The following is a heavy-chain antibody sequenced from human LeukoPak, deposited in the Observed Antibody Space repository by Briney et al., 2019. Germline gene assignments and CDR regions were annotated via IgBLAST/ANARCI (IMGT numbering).Heavy chain of an antibody. D-gene: IGHD3-16*02. J-gene: IGHJ3*02. CDR2: SNPSSGDS. CDR3: VTVKSAFDI. V-gene: IGHV1-2*02. CDR1: GYTFTVYY. Sequence: ASVKVSCTASGYTFTVYYIHWVRQAPGQGLEWMGWSNPSSGDSKYAQKFQGRVTMTRDTSISTAYMELSSLRSDDTAVYYCVTVKSAFDIWGQGTMVTVSS.